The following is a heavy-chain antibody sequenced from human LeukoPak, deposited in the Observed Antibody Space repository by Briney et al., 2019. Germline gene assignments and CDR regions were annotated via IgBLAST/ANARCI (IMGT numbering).Heavy chain of an antibody. D-gene: IGHD2-8*01. V-gene: IGHV4-34*01. J-gene: IGHJ6*03. CDR3: ARVPTPYFTYYMDV. CDR2: INHSGST. CDR1: GGSFSGYY. Sequence: KPSETLSLTCAVYGGSFSGYYWSWIRQPPGKGLEWIGEINHSGSTNYNPSLKSRVTISVDTSKNQFSLKLSSVTAADTAVYFCARVPTPYFTYYMDVWGKGTPVTVSS.